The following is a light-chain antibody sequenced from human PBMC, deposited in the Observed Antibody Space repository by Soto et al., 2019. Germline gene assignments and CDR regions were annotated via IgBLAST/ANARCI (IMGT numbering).Light chain of an antibody. Sequence: DMVMTQAPDTLSVSPGERATLSCRASQSVSSNLAWYQQKPGQAPRLLISGASNRATGTPDRFSGSGSGTDFTLTITSLEPEDFAVFYCHQYGISPPTFGQGTKVDIK. CDR1: QSVSSN. J-gene: IGKJ1*01. CDR2: GAS. V-gene: IGKV3-20*01. CDR3: HQYGISPPT.